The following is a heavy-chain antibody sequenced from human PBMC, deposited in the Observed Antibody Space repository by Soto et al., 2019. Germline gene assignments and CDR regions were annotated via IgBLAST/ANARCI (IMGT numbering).Heavy chain of an antibody. D-gene: IGHD4-17*01. CDR1: GFTFSGSA. CDR2: IRSKANSYAT. Sequence: EVQLVESGGGLVQPGGSLKLSCAASGFTFSGSAMHWVRQASGKGLEWVGRIRSKANSYATAYAASVKGRFTISRDDSKNTAYLQMNSLKTEDTAVYYCTRRLPPPLTTVTPLDAFDIWGQGTMVTVSS. V-gene: IGHV3-73*02. CDR3: TRRLPPPLTTVTPLDAFDI. J-gene: IGHJ3*02.